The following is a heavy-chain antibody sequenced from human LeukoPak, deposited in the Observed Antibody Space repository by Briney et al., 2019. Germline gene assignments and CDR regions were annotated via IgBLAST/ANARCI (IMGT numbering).Heavy chain of an antibody. V-gene: IGHV4-59*01. J-gene: IGHJ4*02. Sequence: SETLSLTCTGSGGSISSYYWSWIRQPPGEGLAWIGYIYYSGNTNYNPSLKSRVTISVDTTENHFSLRLSSVTAADTAVYYCAREAAAGFDYWGQGTLVTVSS. CDR3: AREAAAGFDY. CDR2: IYYSGNT. D-gene: IGHD6-13*01. CDR1: GGSISSYY.